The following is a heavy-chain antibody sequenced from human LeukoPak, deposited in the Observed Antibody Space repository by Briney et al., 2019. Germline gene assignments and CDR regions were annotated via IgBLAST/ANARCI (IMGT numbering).Heavy chain of an antibody. CDR3: AKGSGYYDSSGYYGNWFDP. Sequence: GGSLRLSCAASGFTFDDYAMHWVRQAPGKGLEWVSGISWNSGSIGYADSVKGRFTISRDNAKNSLYLQMNSLRAEDTALYYCAKGSGYYDSSGYYGNWFDPWGQGTLVTVSP. CDR2: ISWNSGSI. J-gene: IGHJ5*02. CDR1: GFTFDDYA. V-gene: IGHV3-9*01. D-gene: IGHD3-22*01.